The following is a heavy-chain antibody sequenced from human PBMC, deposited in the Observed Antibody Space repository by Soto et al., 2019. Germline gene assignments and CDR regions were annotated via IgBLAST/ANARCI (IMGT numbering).Heavy chain of an antibody. Sequence: SETLSLTCAVSGASIASDHWWTWIRQPPGKGLEWIAEVRHTGSTEYSPSLRSRVTISVDKSKNQISLKVSSVTAADTAVYYCTRRPYRSTSGGIDYWGQGTLVTVS. D-gene: IGHD2-15*01. J-gene: IGHJ4*02. V-gene: IGHV4-4*02. CDR2: VRHTGST. CDR3: TRRPYRSTSGGIDY. CDR1: GASIASDHW.